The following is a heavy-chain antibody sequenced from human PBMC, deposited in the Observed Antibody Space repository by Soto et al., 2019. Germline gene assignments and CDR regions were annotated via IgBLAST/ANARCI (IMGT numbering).Heavy chain of an antibody. Sequence: ASVKVSCKASGYTFTSYGISWVRQAPGQGLEGMGWISAYNGNTNYAQKLQGRVTMTTDTSTSTAYMELRSLRSDDTAVYYCARDGLTGTTKQAFYYYYGTDVWGQGTTVTVSS. V-gene: IGHV1-18*04. D-gene: IGHD1-7*01. CDR1: GYTFTSYG. CDR3: ARDGLTGTTKQAFYYYYGTDV. J-gene: IGHJ6*02. CDR2: ISAYNGNT.